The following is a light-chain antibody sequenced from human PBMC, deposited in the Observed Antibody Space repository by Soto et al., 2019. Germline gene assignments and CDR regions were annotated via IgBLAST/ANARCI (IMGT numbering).Light chain of an antibody. J-gene: IGLJ1*01. Sequence: QSALTQPASVSVSPGQSITISCTGTSSDVGGYNYVSWYQQHPGKAPKLMIYDVSSRPSGVSNRFSGSKSGNTASLTISGLQAEDEADYSCSSYTSSSTLYVFGTGTKLTVL. CDR2: DVS. CDR1: SSDVGGYNY. CDR3: SSYTSSSTLYV. V-gene: IGLV2-14*01.